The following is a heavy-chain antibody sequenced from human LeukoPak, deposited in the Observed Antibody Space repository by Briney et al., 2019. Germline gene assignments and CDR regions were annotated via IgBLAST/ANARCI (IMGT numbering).Heavy chain of an antibody. CDR1: GGSISSYY. D-gene: IGHD6-13*01. V-gene: IGHV4-59*12. CDR3: ARGLARGSSWYYWFDP. Sequence: SETLSLTCTVSGGSISSYYWSWIRQPPGKGLEWIGYIYYSGSTNYNPSLKSRVTISVDTSKNQFSLKLSSVTAADTAVYYCARGLARGSSWYYWFDPWGQGTLVTVSS. J-gene: IGHJ5*02. CDR2: IYYSGST.